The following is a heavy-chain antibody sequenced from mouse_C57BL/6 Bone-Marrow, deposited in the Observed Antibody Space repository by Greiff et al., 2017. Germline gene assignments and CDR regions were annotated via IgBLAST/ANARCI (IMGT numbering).Heavy chain of an antibody. CDR1: GYTFTSYW. Sequence: QVQLQQPGAELVKPGASVKMSRKASGYTFTSYWITWVKQRPGQGLEWIGDIYPGSGSTNYNEKFKSKATLTVDTSSSTAYMQLSSLTSEDSAVYYCARKGPITTDFDYWGQGTTLTVSS. D-gene: IGHD1-1*01. V-gene: IGHV1-55*01. CDR3: ARKGPITTDFDY. CDR2: IYPGSGST. J-gene: IGHJ2*01.